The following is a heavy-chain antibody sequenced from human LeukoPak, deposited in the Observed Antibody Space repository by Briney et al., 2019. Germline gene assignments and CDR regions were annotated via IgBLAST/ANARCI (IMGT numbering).Heavy chain of an antibody. J-gene: IGHJ6*03. V-gene: IGHV4-59*01. D-gene: IGHD3-22*01. CDR1: GGSLSSYY. CDR3: ARVTSGYYPFYYYYYMDV. CDR2: IYYSGST. Sequence: SETLSLTCTVSGGSLSSYYWSWIRQPPGKGLEWIGYIYYSGSTNYNPSLKSRVTISVDTSKNQFSLKLSSVTAADTAVYYCARVTSGYYPFYYYYYMDVWGKGTTVTISS.